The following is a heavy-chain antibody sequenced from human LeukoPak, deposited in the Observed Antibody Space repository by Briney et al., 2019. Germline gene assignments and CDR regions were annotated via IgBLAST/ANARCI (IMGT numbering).Heavy chain of an antibody. V-gene: IGHV4-59*01. CDR1: GGSISSYL. CDR3: ARGQYSGSCFDN. CDR2: IYYSGST. J-gene: IGHJ4*02. D-gene: IGHD1-26*01. Sequence: SETLFLTCTVAGGSISSYLWSWIRQPPGKGLEWIGYIYYSGSTNYNPSLKSRVTILVDTSKNQFSLKVSSVTAADTAVYYCARGQYSGSCFDNWGQGSLVTVSS.